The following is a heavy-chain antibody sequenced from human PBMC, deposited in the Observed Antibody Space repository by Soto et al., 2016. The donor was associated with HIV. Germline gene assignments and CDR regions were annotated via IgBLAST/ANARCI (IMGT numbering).Heavy chain of an antibody. CDR3: AKVDGYYYDSSGCFDY. V-gene: IGHV3-23*01. CDR1: GFTFSSYA. Sequence: EVQLLESGGGLVQPGGSLRLSCAASGFTFSSYAMSWVRQAPGKGLEWVSAISGSGGSTYYADSVKGRFTISRDNSKNTLYLQMNSLRAEDTAVYYCAKVDGYYYDSSGCFDYWGQGTLVTVSS. D-gene: IGHD3-22*01. CDR2: ISGSGGST. J-gene: IGHJ4*02.